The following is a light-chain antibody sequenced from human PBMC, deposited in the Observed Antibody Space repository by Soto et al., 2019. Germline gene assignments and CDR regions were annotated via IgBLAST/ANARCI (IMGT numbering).Light chain of an antibody. CDR2: DAS. Sequence: EIVLTQSPATLSLSPGERATLSCRASQSVSSYLAWYPQKPGQAPRLLIYDASNRATGIPARFSGSGSGTDFTLTISSLEPEDFAVYYRQQRSNWLSLTFGGGTKVEIK. J-gene: IGKJ4*01. V-gene: IGKV3-11*01. CDR1: QSVSSY. CDR3: QQRSNWLSLT.